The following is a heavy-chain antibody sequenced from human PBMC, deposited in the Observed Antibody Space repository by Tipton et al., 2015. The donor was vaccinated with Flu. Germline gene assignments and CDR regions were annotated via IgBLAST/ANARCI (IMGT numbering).Heavy chain of an antibody. CDR1: GFTFSHAW. V-gene: IGHV3-15*01. J-gene: IGHJ1*01. Sequence: SLRLSCAASGFTFSHAWMGWVRQAPGKGLEWVGRIKSKFDGGATDYAEPVKGRFTISRDDSENTLYLQMNSLKIEDTAMYYCTTEGRAVCGGGCSDYFQDWGQGTLVTVSS. CDR3: TTEGRAVCGGGCSDYFQD. D-gene: IGHD2-21*02. CDR2: IKSKFDGGAT.